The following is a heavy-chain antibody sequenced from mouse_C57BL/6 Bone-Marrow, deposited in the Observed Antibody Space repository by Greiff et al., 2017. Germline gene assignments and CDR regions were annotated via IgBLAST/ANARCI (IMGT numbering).Heavy chain of an antibody. CDR2: IDPSDSET. Sequence: QVQLKQPGAELVRPGSSVKLSCKASGYTFTSYWMHWVKQRPIQGLEWIGNIDPSDSETHYNQKFKDKATLTVDKSSSTAYMQLSSLTSEDSAFDYCARDYDDPRGFAYWGQGTLVPVSA. D-gene: IGHD2-4*01. CDR3: ARDYDDPRGFAY. V-gene: IGHV1-52*01. CDR1: GYTFTSYW. J-gene: IGHJ3*01.